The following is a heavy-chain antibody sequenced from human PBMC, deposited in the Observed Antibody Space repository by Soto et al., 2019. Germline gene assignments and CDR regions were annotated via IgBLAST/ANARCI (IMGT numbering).Heavy chain of an antibody. J-gene: IGHJ4*02. D-gene: IGHD1-26*01. CDR3: ATIVGANDY. CDR1: RASIYTYS. Sequence: KTSETLSLTCTVSRASIYTYSWTWIRQPAGKGLQWIGHIYSSGSANYSPSLESRVSMSVDSSKNQISLKLSSVTAADTAVYYCATIVGANDYWGQGALVTVSS. CDR2: IYSSGSA. V-gene: IGHV4-4*07.